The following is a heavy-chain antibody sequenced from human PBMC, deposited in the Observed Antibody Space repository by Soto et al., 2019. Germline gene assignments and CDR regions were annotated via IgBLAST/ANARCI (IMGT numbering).Heavy chain of an antibody. CDR3: ARGQVVAAQH. CDR2: IYHSGST. CDR1: GGSISSGGYS. Sequence: SSETLSLTCAVSGGSISSGGYSWSWIRQPPGKGLEWIGYIYHSGSTYYKQSLKSRVTISVDRSKNQFSLKLSSVTAADTAVYYCARGQVVAAQHWGQGTLVTVS. D-gene: IGHD2-15*01. V-gene: IGHV4-30-2*01. J-gene: IGHJ4*02.